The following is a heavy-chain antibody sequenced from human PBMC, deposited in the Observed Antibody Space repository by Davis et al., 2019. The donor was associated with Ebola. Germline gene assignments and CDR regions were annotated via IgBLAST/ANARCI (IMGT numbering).Heavy chain of an antibody. CDR3: SRDVQFEFYDY. Sequence: PGGSLRLSCAASGFAFTSYVMHWVRQASGKGLVWVSRISHDGTITTYADSVTGRFTVSRDNAQNTLYLQMNSLTAEDTAVYYCSRDVQFEFYDYWGQGTLVTVSS. D-gene: IGHD3-10*01. V-gene: IGHV3-74*01. CDR2: ISHDGTIT. J-gene: IGHJ4*02. CDR1: GFAFTSYV.